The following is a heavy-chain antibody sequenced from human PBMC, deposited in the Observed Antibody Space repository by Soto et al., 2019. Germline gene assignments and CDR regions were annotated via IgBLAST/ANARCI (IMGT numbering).Heavy chain of an antibody. J-gene: IGHJ4*02. V-gene: IGHV4-4*02. CDR2: IYRTGST. D-gene: IGHD1-7*01. CDR3: ASRDPGTSVDY. Sequence: SDTLALSCAVSGGSFKSTNWWTWVRQPPGQGLEWIGEIYRTGSTNYNPSLKSRVTISLDKSENQFSLKVTSLTAADTAVYYCASRDPGTSVDYWGQGTLVTVSS. CDR1: GGSFKSTNW.